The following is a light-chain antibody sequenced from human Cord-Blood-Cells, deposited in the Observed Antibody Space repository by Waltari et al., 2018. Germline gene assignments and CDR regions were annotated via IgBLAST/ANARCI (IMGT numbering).Light chain of an antibody. J-gene: IGLJ3*02. CDR2: DVI. CDR1: SIAVGCSNS. V-gene: IGLV2-14*01. CDR3: SSYTSSSTWV. Sequence: QSALTQLACVSGSPGQSTTIPCTGTSIAVGCSNSVSWYQQHPGKAPKLVIYDVIKRPTGLSNRFSGSKSGNTASLTISGLQAEDEADYYCSSYTSSSTWVFGGGTKLTVL.